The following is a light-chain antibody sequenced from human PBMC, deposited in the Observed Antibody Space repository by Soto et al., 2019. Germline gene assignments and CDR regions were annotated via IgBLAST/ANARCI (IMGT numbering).Light chain of an antibody. CDR1: QRVSSD. V-gene: IGKV3-15*01. Sequence: EIVMTQSPATLSVSPGERATLSCRASQRVSSDLAWYQQKPGQAPRLLMYGVSTRPTGIPARFSGSGSGTEFTLTIYSLQSEDFAVYYCQQYNNWPRTFGQGTKVEIK. CDR2: GVS. J-gene: IGKJ1*01. CDR3: QQYNNWPRT.